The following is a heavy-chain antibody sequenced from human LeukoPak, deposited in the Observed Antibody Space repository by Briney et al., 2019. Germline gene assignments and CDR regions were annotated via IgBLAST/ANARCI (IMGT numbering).Heavy chain of an antibody. Sequence: SETLSLTCTVSGGAISTYSWSWIRQPPGNVLEWIGYISERGDSNSNPSLKSRVTMSVDTSKNQFSLKLSSVTAADTAVYYCARSKDILLGDSDGFGLWGRGTTVTVSS. CDR3: ARSKDILLGDSDGFGL. V-gene: IGHV4-59*01. CDR1: GGAISTYS. CDR2: ISERGDS. J-gene: IGHJ3*01. D-gene: IGHD2-21*01.